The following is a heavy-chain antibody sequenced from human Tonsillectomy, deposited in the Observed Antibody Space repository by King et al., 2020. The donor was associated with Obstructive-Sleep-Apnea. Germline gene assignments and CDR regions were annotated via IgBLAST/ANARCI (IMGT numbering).Heavy chain of an antibody. Sequence: VQLQQWGAGLLKPSETLSLTCAVYGVSFSDYYWSWIRQPPGKGLEWIGEINHSGNTNSNPSLNSRVTISVDTSNNQFSLKLSSVTAADTAVYYCARGSGAAAVNWFDPWGQGTLVTVSS. D-gene: IGHD6-13*01. V-gene: IGHV4-34*01. CDR3: ARGSGAAAVNWFDP. CDR1: GVSFSDYY. CDR2: INHSGNT. J-gene: IGHJ5*02.